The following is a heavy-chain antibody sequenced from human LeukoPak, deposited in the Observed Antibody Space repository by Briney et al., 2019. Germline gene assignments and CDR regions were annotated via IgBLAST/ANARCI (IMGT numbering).Heavy chain of an antibody. CDR3: ARDRGMDGYSSSSYYGMDV. CDR1: GFTFDDYA. J-gene: IGHJ6*02. CDR2: ISWNSGSI. D-gene: IGHD6-13*01. Sequence: GRSLRLSCAASGFTFDDYAMHWVRQAPGKGLEWVSGISWNSGSIGYADSVKGRFTISRDNSKNTLYLQMNSLRAEDTAVYYCARDRGMDGYSSSSYYGMDVWGQGTTVTVSS. V-gene: IGHV3-9*01.